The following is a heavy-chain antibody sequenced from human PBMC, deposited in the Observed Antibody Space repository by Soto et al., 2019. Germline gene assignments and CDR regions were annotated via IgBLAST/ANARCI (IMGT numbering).Heavy chain of an antibody. V-gene: IGHV3-7*01. CDR1: GFTSSGYW. CDR3: ARSRPPYDNSDFLDH. CDR2: IKFDGSDK. J-gene: IGHJ4*02. D-gene: IGHD3-22*01. Sequence: GGSLRLSCAASGFTSSGYWMTWVRQAPGKGLEWVANIKFDGSDKFYVASVKVRFTISRDNAKNSLYLQMNSLRVEDTAVYYCARSRPPYDNSDFLDHWGQGTLVTGSS.